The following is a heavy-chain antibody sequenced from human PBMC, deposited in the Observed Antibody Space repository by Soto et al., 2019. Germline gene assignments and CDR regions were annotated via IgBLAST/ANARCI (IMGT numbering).Heavy chain of an antibody. CDR1: GGSFSGYY. J-gene: IGHJ4*02. Sequence: SETLSLTCTVYGGSFSGYYWSWIRQPPGKGLEWIGEINHSGSTNYNPSLKSRVTISVDTSKNQFSLKLSSVTAADTAVYYCARYKDDSSGFFHWGQGTLVTVSS. CDR2: INHSGST. CDR3: ARYKDDSSGFFH. V-gene: IGHV4-34*01. D-gene: IGHD3-22*01.